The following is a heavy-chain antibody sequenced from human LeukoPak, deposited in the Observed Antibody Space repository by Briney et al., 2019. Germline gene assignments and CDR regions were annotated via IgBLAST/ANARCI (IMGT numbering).Heavy chain of an antibody. Sequence: ASVKVSCKASGGTFSSYAISWVRQAPGQGLEWMGGIIPIFGTANYAQKFQGRVTMTRDTSTSTVYMELSSLRSEDTAVYYCARDSVSSEVSSLNYWGQGTLVTVSS. V-gene: IGHV1-69*05. CDR1: GGTFSSYA. CDR3: ARDSVSSEVSSLNY. J-gene: IGHJ4*02. CDR2: IIPIFGTA. D-gene: IGHD6-13*01.